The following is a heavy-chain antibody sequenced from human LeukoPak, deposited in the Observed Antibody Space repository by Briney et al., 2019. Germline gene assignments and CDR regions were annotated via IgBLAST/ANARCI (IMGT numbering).Heavy chain of an antibody. V-gene: IGHV1-8*01. D-gene: IGHD5-18*01. CDR3: ARVGGGYSYGEYYFDY. CDR1: GYTFTSYD. Sequence: ASVNVSCKASGYTFTSYDINWVRQATGQGLEWMGWMNPNSANTGYAQKFQGRVTMTRNTSISTAYMELSSLRSEDTAVYYCARVGGGYSYGEYYFDYWGQGTLVTVSS. CDR2: MNPNSANT. J-gene: IGHJ4*02.